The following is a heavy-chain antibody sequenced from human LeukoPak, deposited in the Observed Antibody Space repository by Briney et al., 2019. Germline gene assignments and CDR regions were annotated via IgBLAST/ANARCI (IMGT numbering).Heavy chain of an antibody. D-gene: IGHD6-19*01. J-gene: IGHJ6*03. CDR3: ARGPEAVAGPEPKGYYYYMDV. V-gene: IGHV1-46*01. CDR1: GYTFTSYY. CDR2: INPSGGST. Sequence: ASVKVSCKASGYTFTSYYMHWVRQAPGQGLEWMGIINPSGGSTSYAQKFQGRVTMTRDMSTSTVYMELSSLRSEDTAVYYCARGPEAVAGPEPKGYYYYMDVWGKGTTVTVSS.